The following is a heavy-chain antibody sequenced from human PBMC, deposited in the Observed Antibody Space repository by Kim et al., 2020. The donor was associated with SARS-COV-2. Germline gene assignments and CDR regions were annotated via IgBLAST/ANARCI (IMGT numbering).Heavy chain of an antibody. J-gene: IGHJ4*02. V-gene: IGHV1-46*04. Sequence: GASTHEKNLKDRLTMARDTSTSTVYMELSSLRSEDTAVYYCAREADSADYWGQGALVTVSS. CDR3: AREADSADY. CDR2: GAS. D-gene: IGHD2-15*01.